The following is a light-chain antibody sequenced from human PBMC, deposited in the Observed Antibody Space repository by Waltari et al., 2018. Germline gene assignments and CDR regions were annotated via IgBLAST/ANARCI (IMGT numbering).Light chain of an antibody. CDR3: QQYHSPPQT. V-gene: IGKV4-1*01. Sequence: DIVMTQSPDSLAVSLGERATINCKSSQSVLYTTNHKNYLAWYQQKPGQPPKLLIYWASTRESGVPDRFSGSGSGTNFTLTISSLQAEDVAVYYCQQYHSPPQTFGGGTKVEIK. J-gene: IGKJ4*01. CDR1: QSVLYTTNHKNY. CDR2: WAS.